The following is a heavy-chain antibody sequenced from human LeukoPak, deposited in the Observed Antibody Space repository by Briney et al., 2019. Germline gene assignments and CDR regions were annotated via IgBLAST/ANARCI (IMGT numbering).Heavy chain of an antibody. CDR2: ISSSGSTI. Sequence: GGSLRLSCAASGFTFSSYEMNWVRQASGKGLEWVSYISSSGSTIYYADSVKGRFTISRDNAKNSLYLLMNSLRAEDTAVYYCARFSSSWLLDYWGQGTLVTVSS. CDR1: GFTFSSYE. D-gene: IGHD6-13*01. J-gene: IGHJ4*02. V-gene: IGHV3-48*03. CDR3: ARFSSSWLLDY.